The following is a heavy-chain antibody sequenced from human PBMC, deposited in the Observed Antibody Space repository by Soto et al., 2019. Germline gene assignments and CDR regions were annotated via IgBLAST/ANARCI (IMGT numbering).Heavy chain of an antibody. D-gene: IGHD2-2*01. Sequence: ASVKVSCKASGYTFTSYAMHWVRQAPGQRLEWMGWINAGNGNTKYSQKFQGRVTITRDTSASTAYMELSSLRSEDTAVYYCARGRRDCSSTSCYAGGYYYYYYYVDVWGKGTTVTVSS. V-gene: IGHV1-3*01. J-gene: IGHJ6*03. CDR2: INAGNGNT. CDR3: ARGRRDCSSTSCYAGGYYYYYYYVDV. CDR1: GYTFTSYA.